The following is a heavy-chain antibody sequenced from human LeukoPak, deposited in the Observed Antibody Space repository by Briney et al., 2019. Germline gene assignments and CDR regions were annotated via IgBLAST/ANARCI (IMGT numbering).Heavy chain of an antibody. CDR1: GGSISRSSYY. CDR3: ARFSQFGVGL. Sequence: PSETLSLTCTVSGGSISRSSYYWGWIRQPPGKGLEWIGSIYYSGSTYYNPSLKSRVTISVDRSKNQFSLKLSSVTAADTAVYYCARFSQFGVGLWGQGTLVTVSS. CDR2: IYYSGST. J-gene: IGHJ4*02. D-gene: IGHD3-3*01. V-gene: IGHV4-39*07.